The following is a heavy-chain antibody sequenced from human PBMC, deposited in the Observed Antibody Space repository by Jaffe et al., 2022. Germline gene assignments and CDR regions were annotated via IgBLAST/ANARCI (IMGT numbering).Heavy chain of an antibody. Sequence: QLQLQESGPGLVKPSETLSLTCTVSGGSISSNNYFWGWIRQPPGKGLEWIGTIYYSGKTWYNPSLKSRVTISVDTSQNQFFLRLSSVTAADTAVFHCAMLHRSNLYAYFQIWGQGSLVTVSS. CDR1: GGSISSNNYF. CDR3: AMLHRSNLYAYFQI. J-gene: IGHJ1*01. V-gene: IGHV4-39*01. CDR2: IYYSGKT. D-gene: IGHD4-4*01.